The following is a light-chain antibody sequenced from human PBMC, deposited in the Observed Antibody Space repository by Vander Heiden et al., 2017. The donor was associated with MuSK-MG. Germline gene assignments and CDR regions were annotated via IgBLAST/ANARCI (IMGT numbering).Light chain of an antibody. Sequence: DIQMTQSPLSLSASVGDRATLTCRASENINNYLNWYQQRPGKAPKLLIFAASRLESGVPSRFSRSGSGTDFTLTITSLQPEDFATYYCQQSYTTPIFTFGPGTKVDIK. CDR2: AAS. V-gene: IGKV1-39*01. J-gene: IGKJ3*01. CDR1: ENINNY. CDR3: QQSYTTPIFT.